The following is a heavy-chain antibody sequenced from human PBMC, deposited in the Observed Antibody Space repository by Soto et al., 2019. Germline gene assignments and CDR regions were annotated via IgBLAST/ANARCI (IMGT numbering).Heavy chain of an antibody. J-gene: IGHJ6*03. CDR2: MNPNSGNT. CDR3: ARVFGVPTYYYYYYMDV. V-gene: IGHV1-8*01. CDR1: GYTFTSYD. Sequence: ASVKVSCKASGYTFTSYDINWVRRATGQGLEWMGWMNPNSGNTGYAQKFQGRVTMTRNTSISTAYMELSSLRSEDTAVYYCARVFGVPTYYYYYYMDVWGKGTTVTVSS. D-gene: IGHD3-3*01.